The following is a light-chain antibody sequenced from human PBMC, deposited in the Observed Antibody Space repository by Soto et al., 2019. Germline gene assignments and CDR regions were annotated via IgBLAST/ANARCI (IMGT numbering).Light chain of an antibody. V-gene: IGLV2-14*03. CDR3: SSYRSGSNVV. CDR1: SSDIGGYNY. Sequence: QSALTQPASVSGSPGQSITISCTGTSSDIGGYNYVSWYQHHPGKVPKLMIYDVSNRPSGVSNRFSGSKSGNTTSLTISGLQAEDEAHYYCSSYRSGSNVVFGGGTQLTVL. CDR2: DVS. J-gene: IGLJ2*01.